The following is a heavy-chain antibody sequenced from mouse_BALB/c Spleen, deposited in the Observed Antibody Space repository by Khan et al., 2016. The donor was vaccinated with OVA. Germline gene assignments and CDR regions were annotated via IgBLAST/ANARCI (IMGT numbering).Heavy chain of an antibody. CDR3: GRRSV. CDR2: ITYSGST. V-gene: IGHV3-2*02. CDR1: GYSFTSDYA. J-gene: IGHJ1*01. Sequence: EVQLQESGPGLVKPSQSLSLTCTVTGYSFTSDYAWNWIRQLPGNQLEWMGYITYSGSTSYTPPLTSRISISRDTSKHQFFLQFNPVTTEDTATYFCGRRSVWGAGTTITVSS.